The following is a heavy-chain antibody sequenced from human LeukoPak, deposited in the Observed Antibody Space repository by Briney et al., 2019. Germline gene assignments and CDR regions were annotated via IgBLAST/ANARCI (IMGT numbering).Heavy chain of an antibody. V-gene: IGHV1-2*04. J-gene: IGHJ4*02. CDR3: ARVSPNSSSWSPPFFDY. CDR1: GYTFTGYY. CDR2: INPNSGGT. Sequence: ASVKVSCKASGYTFTGYYMHWVRQALGQGLEWMGWINPNSGGTNYAQKFQGWVTMTRDTSISTAYMELSRLRSDDTAVYYCARVSPNSSSWSPPFFDYWGQGTLVTVSS. D-gene: IGHD6-13*01.